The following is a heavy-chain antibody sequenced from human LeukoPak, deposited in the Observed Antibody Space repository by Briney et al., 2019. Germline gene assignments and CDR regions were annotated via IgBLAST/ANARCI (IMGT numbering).Heavy chain of an antibody. J-gene: IGHJ4*02. CDR1: GFTFSSYG. D-gene: IGHD3-10*01. Sequence: GGSLRLSCAASGFTFSSYGMHWVRQAPGKGLEWVAVISYDGSNEYYADSVKGRFTISRDNSKNTLHLQMNSLRPEDTAVYYCAKDRFGEYHPFEYWGQGTRVTVSS. CDR3: AKDRFGEYHPFEY. V-gene: IGHV3-30*18. CDR2: ISYDGSNE.